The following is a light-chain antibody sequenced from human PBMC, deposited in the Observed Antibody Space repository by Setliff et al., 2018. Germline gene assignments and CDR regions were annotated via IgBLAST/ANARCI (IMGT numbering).Light chain of an antibody. V-gene: IGLV1-44*01. CDR2: RNN. J-gene: IGLJ1*01. CDR1: SSNIGSNT. CDR3: SAWDDRLNVYV. Sequence: QSVLTEPPSVTGAPGQTVTISCSGGSSNIGSNTVSWYQQFPGTAPQLLISRNNKRPSGVPDRFSGSKSGTSASLAISGLQSEDEADYYCSAWDDRLNVYVFGTGTKVTVL.